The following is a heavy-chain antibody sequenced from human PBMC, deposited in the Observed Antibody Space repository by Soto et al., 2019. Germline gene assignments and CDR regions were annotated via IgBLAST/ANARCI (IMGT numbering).Heavy chain of an antibody. CDR3: ARGASGRFYFDY. D-gene: IGHD3-10*01. Sequence: EVQLVESGGGLVQPGGSLRLSCEASGFTFSSYWMHWVRQAPGKGLVWISRIKGDASSVNYAASVKGRFTISRDNAKNTLYLQMNSLSAEDTALYYCARGASGRFYFDYWGQGTLVTVS. CDR1: GFTFSSYW. J-gene: IGHJ4*02. V-gene: IGHV3-74*01. CDR2: IKGDASSV.